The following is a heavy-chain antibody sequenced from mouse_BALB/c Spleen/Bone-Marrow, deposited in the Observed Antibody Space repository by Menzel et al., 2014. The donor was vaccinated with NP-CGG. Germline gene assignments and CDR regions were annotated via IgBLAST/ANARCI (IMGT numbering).Heavy chain of an antibody. J-gene: IGHJ2*01. CDR2: IYPYNGGT. Sequence: EVQLQQSGPELVKPGASVKISCKASGYTFTDYNMHWVKQSHGKSLEWIGYIYPYNGGTDYNQKFKSKATLTVDNSSSTAYMELRSLTSEDSAVYYCARDYGINYWGQGTTLTVS. CDR1: GYTFTDYN. CDR3: ARDYGINY. D-gene: IGHD1-1*01. V-gene: IGHV1S29*02.